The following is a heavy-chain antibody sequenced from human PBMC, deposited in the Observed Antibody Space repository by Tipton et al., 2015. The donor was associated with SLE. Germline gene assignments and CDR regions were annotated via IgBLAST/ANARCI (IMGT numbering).Heavy chain of an antibody. Sequence: SLRLSCSASGFTFSSYAMHWVRQAPGKGLEYVSAISSNGCSTYYADSVKGRFTISRDNSKNTLYPQMNSLRAEDTAVYYCAKGYDFWSGYGYWGQGTLVTVSS. CDR1: GFTFSSYA. V-gene: IGHV3-64*04. CDR2: ISSNGCST. D-gene: IGHD3-3*01. CDR3: AKGYDFWSGYGY. J-gene: IGHJ4*02.